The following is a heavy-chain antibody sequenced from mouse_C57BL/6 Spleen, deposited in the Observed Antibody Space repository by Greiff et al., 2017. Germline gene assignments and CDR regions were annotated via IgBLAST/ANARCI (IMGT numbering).Heavy chain of an antibody. V-gene: IGHV1-82*01. CDR3: RIYYDYDDAMDY. J-gene: IGHJ4*01. CDR2: IYPGDGDT. CDR1: GYAFSSSW. Sequence: VKVVESGPELVKPGASVKISCKASGYAFSSSWMNWVKQRPGKGLEWIGRIYPGDGDTNYNGKFKGKATLTADKSSSTAYMQLSSLTSEDSAVYFCRIYYDYDDAMDYWGQGTSVTVSS. D-gene: IGHD2-4*01.